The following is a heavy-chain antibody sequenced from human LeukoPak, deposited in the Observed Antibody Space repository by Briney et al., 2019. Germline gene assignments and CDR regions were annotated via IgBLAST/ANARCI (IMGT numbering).Heavy chain of an antibody. J-gene: IGHJ4*02. CDR2: IIHIFGIA. CDR1: GGTFSSYA. D-gene: IGHD3-3*01. V-gene: IGHV1-69*04. CDR3: ARGPIGYYDFWSGYPDY. Sequence: ASVKVSCKASGGTFSSYAISWVRQAPGQGLEWMGRIIHIFGIANYAQKFQGRVTMTRDTSTSTVYMELSSLRSEDTAVYYCARGPIGYYDFWSGYPDYWGQGTLVTVSS.